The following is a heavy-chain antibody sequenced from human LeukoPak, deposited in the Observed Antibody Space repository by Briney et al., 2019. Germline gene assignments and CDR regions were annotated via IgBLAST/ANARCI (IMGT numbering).Heavy chain of an antibody. D-gene: IGHD3-16*01. CDR2: IYYSGST. CDR3: ARAWGPGGHFDY. J-gene: IGHJ4*02. CDR1: GGSISSYY. Sequence: SETLSLTCTVSGGSISSYYWSWIRQPPGKGLEWIGYIYYSGSTNYNPSLKSRVTISVDTSKNQFSLKLSSVTAADTAVYCCARAWGPGGHFDYWGQGTLVTVSS. V-gene: IGHV4-59*01.